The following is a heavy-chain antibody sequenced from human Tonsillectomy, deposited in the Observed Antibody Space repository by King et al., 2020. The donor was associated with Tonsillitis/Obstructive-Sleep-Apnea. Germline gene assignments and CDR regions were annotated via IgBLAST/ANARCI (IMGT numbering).Heavy chain of an antibody. D-gene: IGHD6-13*01. J-gene: IGHJ5*02. CDR3: ARHSGIAAAQPKNWFDP. V-gene: IGHV5-51*01. CDR1: GYSFTSYW. CDR2: IYPGDSDT. Sequence: VQLVESGAEVKKPGESLKISCKGSGYSFTSYWIGWVRQMPGKGLEWMGIIYPGDSDTRYSPSFQGQVTISADKSISTAYLQWSSLKASDTAMYYYARHSGIAAAQPKNWFDPWGQGTLVTVSS.